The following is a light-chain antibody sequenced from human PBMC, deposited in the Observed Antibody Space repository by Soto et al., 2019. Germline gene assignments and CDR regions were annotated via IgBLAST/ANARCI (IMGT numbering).Light chain of an antibody. Sequence: EIVLTQSPGTLSLSLGDRATLSCRASQSFDSSHVAWYQQKPGQAPRLLIYGASRRATGIPDRFSGSGSGTDFTLIISRLEPEDFAVYYCQQYGASRTFGQGTKVEIK. CDR1: QSFDSSH. CDR3: QQYGASRT. V-gene: IGKV3-20*01. CDR2: GAS. J-gene: IGKJ1*01.